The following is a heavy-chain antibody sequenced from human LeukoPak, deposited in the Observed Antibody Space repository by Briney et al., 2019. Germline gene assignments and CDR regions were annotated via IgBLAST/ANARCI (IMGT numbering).Heavy chain of an antibody. CDR3: AGYDILTGLWD. J-gene: IGHJ4*02. CDR2: IYYSGST. D-gene: IGHD3-9*01. Sequence: SETLSLTCTVSGGSISSYYWSWIRQPPGKGLEWIGYIYYSGSTNYNPSLKSRVTISVDTSKNQFSLNLSSVTAADTAVYYCAGYDILTGLWDWDQGALVTVSS. V-gene: IGHV4-59*01. CDR1: GGSISSYY.